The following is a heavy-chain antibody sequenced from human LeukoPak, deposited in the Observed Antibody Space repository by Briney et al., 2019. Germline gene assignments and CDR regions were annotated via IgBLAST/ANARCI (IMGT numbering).Heavy chain of an antibody. J-gene: IGHJ4*02. CDR1: GFTVSSNY. CDR3: ARDNSEQQLVPGH. Sequence: QTGGSLRLSCAASGFTVSSNYMSWVRQAPGKGLEWVSVIYSGGSTYYADSVKGRFTISRDNSKNTLYLQMNSLRAEDTAVYYCARDNSEQQLVPGHWGQGTLVAVSS. D-gene: IGHD6-13*01. CDR2: IYSGGST. V-gene: IGHV3-53*01.